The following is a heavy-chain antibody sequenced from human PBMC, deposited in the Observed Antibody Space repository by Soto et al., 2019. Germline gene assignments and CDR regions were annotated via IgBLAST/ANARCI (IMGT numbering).Heavy chain of an antibody. CDR2: ISPMFGTA. J-gene: IGHJ4*02. CDR3: ASGIQLWLRRINNGYSG. V-gene: IGHV1-69*12. D-gene: IGHD5-18*01. Sequence: QVQLVQSGAEVKKPEPSVKVSSKAPGGTFSTYAISWVRQAPGQGLEWMGGISPMFGTANYAQRFQDRVTITADESTNTVYMELSSLRSEDTAVYFCASGIQLWLRRINNGYSGWGQGALVTVSS. CDR1: GGTFSTYA.